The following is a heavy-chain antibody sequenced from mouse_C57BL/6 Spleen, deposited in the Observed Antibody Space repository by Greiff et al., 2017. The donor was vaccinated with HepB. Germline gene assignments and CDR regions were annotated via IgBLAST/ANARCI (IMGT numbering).Heavy chain of an antibody. J-gene: IGHJ2*01. CDR2: IDPSDSYT. CDR1: GYTFTSYW. Sequence: VQLQQPGAELVMPGASVKLSCKASGYTFTSYWMHWVKQRPGQGLEWIGEIDPSDSYTNYNQKFKGKSTLTVDKSSSTAYMQLSSLTSEDSAVYYCARSERGVYYFDYWGQGTTLTVSS. V-gene: IGHV1-69*01. CDR3: ARSERGVYYFDY.